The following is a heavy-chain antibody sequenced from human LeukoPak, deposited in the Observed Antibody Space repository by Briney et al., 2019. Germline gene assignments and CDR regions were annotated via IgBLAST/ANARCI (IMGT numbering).Heavy chain of an antibody. CDR3: ARAAHYSSRNFDF. Sequence: SETLSLTCSVSGGSISVYYWSWIRQPPGKGLEWIGYIYNSGSTNYNPFLKSRVTISVVTSKNQLSLKLKSVTAADTAVYYCARAAHYSSRNFDFWGQGTLVTVSS. J-gene: IGHJ4*02. V-gene: IGHV4-59*01. CDR2: IYNSGST. CDR1: GGSISVYY. D-gene: IGHD6-13*01.